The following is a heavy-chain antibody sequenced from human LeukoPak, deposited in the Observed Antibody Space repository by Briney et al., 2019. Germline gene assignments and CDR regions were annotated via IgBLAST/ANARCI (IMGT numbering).Heavy chain of an antibody. CDR2: IYTSGST. Sequence: SETLSLTCTVSGGSISSYYWSWIRQPAGKGLEWIGRIYTSGSTNYNPSLKSRVTMSVDTSKNQFSLKLSSVTAADTAVYFCARGIWSGYFPPNYYYMDVWGKGTTVTVSS. CDR1: GGSISSYY. V-gene: IGHV4-4*07. J-gene: IGHJ6*03. D-gene: IGHD3-3*01. CDR3: ARGIWSGYFPPNYYYMDV.